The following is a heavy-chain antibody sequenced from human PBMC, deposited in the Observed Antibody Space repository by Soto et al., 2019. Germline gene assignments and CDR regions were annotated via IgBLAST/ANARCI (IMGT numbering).Heavy chain of an antibody. J-gene: IGHJ1*01. CDR3: ALRFRDGYNSGHTGLHY. CDR2: IDWDDDK. V-gene: IGHV2-70*04. CDR1: KFSLSTSGMR. Sequence: SDPTLVKARQSRSLPCPFTKFSLSTSGMRVSWIRQPPGKALEWLARIDWDDDKFYSTSLKTRLTISKDTSKNQVVLTMTNMDPVDTATYYCALRFRDGYNSGHTGLHYWRQVTPVPVS. D-gene: IGHD5-12*01.